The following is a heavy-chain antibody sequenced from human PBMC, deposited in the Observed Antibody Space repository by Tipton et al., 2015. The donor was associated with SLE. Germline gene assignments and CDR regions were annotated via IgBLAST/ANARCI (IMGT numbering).Heavy chain of an antibody. J-gene: IGHJ1*01. CDR2: ISSSSSYI. V-gene: IGHV3-21*03. CDR1: GFTFSTYS. Sequence: SLRLSCAASGFTFSTYSMNWVRQAPGKGLEWVSSISSSSSYIYYPDSVKGRFTISRDNAKNSLYLQMNSLRAEDTAVYYCARELYGDYEYFQHWGQGTLVPVSS. D-gene: IGHD4-17*01. CDR3: ARELYGDYEYFQH.